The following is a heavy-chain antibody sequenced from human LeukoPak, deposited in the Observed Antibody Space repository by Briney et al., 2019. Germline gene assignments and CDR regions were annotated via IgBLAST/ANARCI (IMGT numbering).Heavy chain of an antibody. CDR3: ARDRDYGVNDIDAFDI. D-gene: IGHD4-17*01. Sequence: GGSLRLSCAASGFTFSDYFMSWIRQAPGKGLEWLSYISNSGGTIYYAHSVKGRFTISRDNAKNSLYLQMNSLRAEDTAVYYCARDRDYGVNDIDAFDIWGQGTLVTVSS. J-gene: IGHJ3*02. V-gene: IGHV3-11*01. CDR2: ISNSGGTI. CDR1: GFTFSDYF.